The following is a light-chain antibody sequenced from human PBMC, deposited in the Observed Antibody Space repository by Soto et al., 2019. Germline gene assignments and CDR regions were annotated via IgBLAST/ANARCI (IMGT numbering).Light chain of an antibody. CDR1: SSDVGGYHY. Sequence: QSALTQPRSVSGSPGQSVTLSCTGTSSDVGGYHYVSWYQHHPGKAPKIIIYDVNKRPSGVPDRFSGSKSGNTASLTISGLQTEDEADYYCVLYMGSGIRVFGGGTKLTVL. CDR3: VLYMGSGIRV. CDR2: DVN. J-gene: IGLJ3*02. V-gene: IGLV2-11*01.